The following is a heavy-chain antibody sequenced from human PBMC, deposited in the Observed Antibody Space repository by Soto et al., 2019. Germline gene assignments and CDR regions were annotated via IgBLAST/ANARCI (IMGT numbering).Heavy chain of an antibody. CDR3: AMDLSYGASH. Sequence: QVQLQESGAGLVKPSGTLSLTCAVSGGSISSNNWWSLVRHPPGKGLECVGDIYHRGTTHYTPSHKSPAIRSVDTITEQLAQKLCSVTAASTAVYDCAMDLSYGASHWGQVTLCTVSS. J-gene: IGHJ4*02. CDR2: IYHRGTT. D-gene: IGHD5-18*01. CDR1: GGSISSNNW. V-gene: IGHV4-4*02.